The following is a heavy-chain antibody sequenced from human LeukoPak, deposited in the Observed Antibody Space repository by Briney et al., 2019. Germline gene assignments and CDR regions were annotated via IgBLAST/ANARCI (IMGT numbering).Heavy chain of an antibody. J-gene: IGHJ4*02. CDR3: ARGRRGWLIDY. D-gene: IGHD6-19*01. CDR1: GGSFSGYY. V-gene: IGHV4-34*01. Sequence: PSETLSLTCAVYGGSFSGYYWSWIRQPPGKGLEWIGEINHSGSTNYNPTLKSRVTISVDTSKNQLSLKLSSVTAAATAVYYCARGRRGWLIDYWGQGTLVTVSS. CDR2: INHSGST.